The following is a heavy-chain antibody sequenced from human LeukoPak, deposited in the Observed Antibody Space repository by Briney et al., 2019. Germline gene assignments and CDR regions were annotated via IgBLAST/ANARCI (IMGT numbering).Heavy chain of an antibody. CDR2: IYYSGST. D-gene: IGHD2-2*01. J-gene: IGHJ3*02. CDR1: GGSISSYY. Sequence: SETLSLTCTVSGGSISSYYWTWIRQPPGKGLECIGYIYYSGSTSYNPSLKSRVTISVDTSKNQFSLKLSSVTAADTAVYYCARRGLGYCSSSSCLPYAFDIWGQGTMATVSS. V-gene: IGHV4-59*12. CDR3: ARRGLGYCSSSSCLPYAFDI.